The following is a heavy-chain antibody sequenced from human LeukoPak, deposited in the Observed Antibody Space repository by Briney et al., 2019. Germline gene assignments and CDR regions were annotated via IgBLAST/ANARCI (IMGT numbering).Heavy chain of an antibody. D-gene: IGHD3-10*01. J-gene: IGHJ5*02. CDR2: IYYSGST. V-gene: IGHV4-39*07. CDR1: GGSISSSSYY. CDR3: ARLDGSGSYYAWFDP. Sequence: SETLSLTCTVSGGSISSSSYYWGWIRQPPGKGLEWIGSIYYSGSTYYNPSLKSRVTISVDTSKNQFSLKLSSVTAADTAVYYCARLDGSGSYYAWFDPWGQGTLVTVSS.